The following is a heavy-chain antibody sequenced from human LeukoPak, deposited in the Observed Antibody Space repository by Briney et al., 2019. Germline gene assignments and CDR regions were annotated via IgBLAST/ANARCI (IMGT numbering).Heavy chain of an antibody. CDR1: GYTFTSYG. CDR2: ISAYNGNT. V-gene: IGHV1-18*01. J-gene: IGHJ3*02. Sequence: GASVKVSCKASGYTFTSYGISWVRQAPGQGLEWMGWISAYNGNTNYAQKLQGRVTMTTDTSTSTAYMELRSLRSDDTAVYYCARYDEQQLVHGAFDIWGQGTMVTVSS. D-gene: IGHD6-13*01. CDR3: ARYDEQQLVHGAFDI.